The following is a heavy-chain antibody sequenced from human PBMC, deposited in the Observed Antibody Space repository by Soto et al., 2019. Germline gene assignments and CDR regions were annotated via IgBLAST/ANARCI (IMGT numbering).Heavy chain of an antibody. D-gene: IGHD2-2*01. Sequence: DVQLLESGGGLVQPGGSLRLSCAASGFTLRNYAMAWVRQAPGKGLEWVSTIGGGGDSTYYAVSVKGRFTISRDNSKDTLDLQMNSLRAEDTAVYYCAKDLMDTRTACSSTSCLGWFDPWGQGTLVTVSA. CDR3: AKDLMDTRTACSSTSCLGWFDP. V-gene: IGHV3-23*01. J-gene: IGHJ5*02. CDR2: IGGGGDST. CDR1: GFTLRNYA.